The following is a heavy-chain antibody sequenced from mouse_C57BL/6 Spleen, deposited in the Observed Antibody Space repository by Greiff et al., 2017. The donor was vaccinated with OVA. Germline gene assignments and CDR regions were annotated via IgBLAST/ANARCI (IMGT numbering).Heavy chain of an antibody. CDR2: INYDGSST. CDR3: ARVGWLLESMDY. J-gene: IGHJ4*01. CDR1: GFTFSDYY. V-gene: IGHV5-16*01. Sequence: DVQLVESEGGLVQPGSSMKLSCTASGFTFSDYYMAWVRQVPEKGLEWVANINYDGSSTYYLDSLKSRFIISRDNAKNILYLQMSSLKSEDTATYYCARVGWLLESMDYWGQGTSVTVSS. D-gene: IGHD2-3*01.